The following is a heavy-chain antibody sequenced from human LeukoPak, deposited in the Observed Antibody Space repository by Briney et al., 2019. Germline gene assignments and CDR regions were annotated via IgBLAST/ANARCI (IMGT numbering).Heavy chain of an antibody. CDR1: GFTFDDYA. J-gene: IGHJ4*02. Sequence: GRSLRLSCAASGFTFDDYAMHWVRQAPGKGLEWVSGISWNSGSIGYADSVEGRFTISRDNAKNSLYLQMNSLRAEDTALYYCAKEGVAVAEEVYYFDYWGQGTLVTVSS. CDR2: ISWNSGSI. CDR3: AKEGVAVAEEVYYFDY. D-gene: IGHD6-19*01. V-gene: IGHV3-9*01.